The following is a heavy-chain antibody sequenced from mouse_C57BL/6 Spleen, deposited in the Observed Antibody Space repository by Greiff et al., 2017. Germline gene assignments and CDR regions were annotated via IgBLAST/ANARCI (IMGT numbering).Heavy chain of an antibody. CDR1: GFTFSDYY. V-gene: IGHV5-16*01. Sequence: EVQRVESEGGLVQPGSSMKLSCTASGFTFSDYYMAWVRQVPEKGLEWVANINYDGSSTYYLDYLKSRFIISRDNAKNILYLQMSRLKSEDTATYYCARDEGGDGYAMDYWGQGTSVTVSS. D-gene: IGHD3-3*01. CDR3: ARDEGGDGYAMDY. J-gene: IGHJ4*01. CDR2: INYDGSST.